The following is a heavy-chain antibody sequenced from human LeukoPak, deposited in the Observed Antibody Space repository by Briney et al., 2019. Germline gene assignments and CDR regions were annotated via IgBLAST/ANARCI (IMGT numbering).Heavy chain of an antibody. Sequence: PGGSLRLSCAASGFTFSSYGMHWVRQAPGKGLEWVAFIRYDGSNKYYADSVKGRFTISRDNSKNTLYLQMNSLRAEDTAVYYCAKDQESRSWPHAFDIWGQGTMVTVSS. CDR3: AKDQESRSWPHAFDI. J-gene: IGHJ3*02. CDR2: IRYDGSNK. CDR1: GFTFSSYG. V-gene: IGHV3-30*02. D-gene: IGHD6-13*01.